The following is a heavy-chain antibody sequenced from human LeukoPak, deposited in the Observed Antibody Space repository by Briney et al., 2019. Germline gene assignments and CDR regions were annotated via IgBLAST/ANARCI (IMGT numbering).Heavy chain of an antibody. CDR3: AKVHSSGYYYPLSWFDP. V-gene: IGHV3-23*01. D-gene: IGHD3-22*01. CDR1: GFTLSSYA. Sequence: GASLRLSCAASGFTLSSYAMSWVRQAPGKGLEWVSAISGSGGSTHYADSVKGRFTISRDNSKNTLYLQMNSLRAEDTAVYYCAKVHSSGYYYPLSWFDPWGQGTLVTVSS. CDR2: ISGSGGST. J-gene: IGHJ5*02.